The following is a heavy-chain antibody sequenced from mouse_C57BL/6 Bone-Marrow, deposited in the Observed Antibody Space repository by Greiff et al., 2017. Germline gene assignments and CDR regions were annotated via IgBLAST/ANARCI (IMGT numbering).Heavy chain of an antibody. Sequence: QVQLKQSGAELARPGASVKLSCKASGYTFTSYGISWVKQRTGQGLEWIGEIYPRSGNTYYNEKFKGKATLTADKSSSTAYMELRSLTSEDSAVYFCARSGSNRYFDVWGTGTTVTVSS. CDR2: IYPRSGNT. J-gene: IGHJ1*03. CDR1: GYTFTSYG. CDR3: ARSGSNRYFDV. D-gene: IGHD2-5*01. V-gene: IGHV1-81*01.